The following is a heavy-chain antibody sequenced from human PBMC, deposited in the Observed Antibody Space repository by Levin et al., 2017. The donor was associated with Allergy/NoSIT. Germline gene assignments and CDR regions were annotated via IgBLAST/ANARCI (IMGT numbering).Heavy chain of an antibody. Sequence: LPGGSLRLSCVASGFTFRTYPMHWVRQAPGKGLEWVAAISSDGTRTYYADSVKARFAFSRDNSKNTVYLQMNSLRPEDTAVYYCTRDNGYGDFFDYWGQGTLVTVSS. CDR1: GFTFRTYP. V-gene: IGHV3-30*09. CDR3: TRDNGYGDFFDY. J-gene: IGHJ4*02. CDR2: ISSDGTRT. D-gene: IGHD4-17*01.